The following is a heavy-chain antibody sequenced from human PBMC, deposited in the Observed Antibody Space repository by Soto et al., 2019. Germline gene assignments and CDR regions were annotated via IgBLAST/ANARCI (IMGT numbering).Heavy chain of an antibody. CDR1: GFTFSSYA. J-gene: IGHJ4*02. V-gene: IGHV3-23*01. CDR3: AKDLGFGELSFDY. D-gene: IGHD3-10*01. Sequence: EVQLLESGGGLVQPGGSPRLSCAASGFTFSSYAMSWVRQAPGKGLEWVSAISGSGGSTYYADSVKGRFTISRDNSKNTLYLQMNSLRAEDTAVYYCAKDLGFGELSFDYWGQGTLVTVSS. CDR2: ISGSGGST.